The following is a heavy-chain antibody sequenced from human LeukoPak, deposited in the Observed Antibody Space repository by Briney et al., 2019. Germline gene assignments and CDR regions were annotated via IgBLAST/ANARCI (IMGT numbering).Heavy chain of an antibody. J-gene: IGHJ4*02. CDR2: INPNSGGT. D-gene: IGHD1-26*01. CDR3: ARVIRSAGGSYYPSAFDI. CDR1: GYTFTSYY. V-gene: IGHV1-2*02. Sequence: ASVKVSCKASGYTFTSYYMHWVRQAPGQGLEWMGWINPNSGGTNYAQKFQGRVTMTRDTSISTAYMELSRLRSDDTAVYYCARVIRSAGGSYYPSAFDIWGQGTLVTVSS.